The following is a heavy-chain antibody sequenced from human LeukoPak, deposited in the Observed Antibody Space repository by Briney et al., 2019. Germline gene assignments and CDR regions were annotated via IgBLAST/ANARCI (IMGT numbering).Heavy chain of an antibody. Sequence: GESLKISFKSSGXSFSTFCIGWVRQMPGKGLEWMGIIHPGDSDTRTNPSFQDQVTISADTSINTAYLQWSSLKASDTAMYYCARHVGMGATIDYWGQGTLVTVSS. J-gene: IGHJ4*02. V-gene: IGHV5-51*01. D-gene: IGHD1-26*01. CDR3: ARHVGMGATIDY. CDR2: IHPGDSDT. CDR1: GXSFSTFC.